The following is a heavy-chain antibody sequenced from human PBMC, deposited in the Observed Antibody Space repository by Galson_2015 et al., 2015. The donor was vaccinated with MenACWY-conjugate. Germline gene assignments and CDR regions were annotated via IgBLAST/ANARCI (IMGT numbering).Heavy chain of an antibody. CDR3: ARRTLSGVYYYFDS. J-gene: IGHJ4*02. CDR2: INSDGTTT. V-gene: IGHV3-74*01. Sequence: SLRLSCAASGLSFSNYRMHWVRQAPGKGLVWVSRINSDGTTTNYADSMKGRFTISRDNAKNTLYLQMNSLRAEDTAVYYCARRTLSGVYYYFDSWGQGTLVTVSS. CDR1: GLSFSNYR. D-gene: IGHD5/OR15-5a*01.